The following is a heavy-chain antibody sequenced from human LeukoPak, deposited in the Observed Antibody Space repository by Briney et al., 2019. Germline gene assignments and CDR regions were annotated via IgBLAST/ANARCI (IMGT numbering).Heavy chain of an antibody. D-gene: IGHD6-6*01. Sequence: GASVKVSCKASGYTFTSYGISWVRQAPGQGLEWMGWISAYNGNTNYAQKFQGRVTMTRDTSISTAYMELSRLRSDDTAVYYCARSSPYSSSPFDYWGQGTLVTVSS. J-gene: IGHJ4*02. CDR3: ARSSPYSSSPFDY. CDR1: GYTFTSYG. V-gene: IGHV1-18*01. CDR2: ISAYNGNT.